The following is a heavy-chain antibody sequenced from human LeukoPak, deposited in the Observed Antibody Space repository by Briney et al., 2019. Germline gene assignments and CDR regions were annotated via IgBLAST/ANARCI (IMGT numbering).Heavy chain of an antibody. CDR2: IWYDGSNK. CDR3: ARGGWGTAIDY. CDR1: GFTFSSYG. D-gene: IGHD1-7*01. J-gene: IGHJ4*02. Sequence: GRSLRLSCAASGFTFSSYGMHWVRQAPGKGLEWVAVIWYDGSNKYYADSVKGRFTISRDNSKNTLYLQMNSLRAEDTAVYYCARGGWGTAIDYLGQGTLVTVSS. V-gene: IGHV3-33*01.